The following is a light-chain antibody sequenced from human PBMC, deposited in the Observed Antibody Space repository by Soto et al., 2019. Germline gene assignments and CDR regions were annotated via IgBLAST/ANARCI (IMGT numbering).Light chain of an antibody. CDR2: AVT. CDR1: SSDIGGYNF. V-gene: IGLV2-14*01. Sequence: QSALTQPASVSGSPGQSITISCTGTSSDIGGYNFVFWYHQHPGKAPKLLIYAVTNRPSGIPDRFSGSKSGNTASLTISGLQAEDGADYYCASYTTSSTLVFGGGTKVTVL. J-gene: IGLJ2*01. CDR3: ASYTTSSTLV.